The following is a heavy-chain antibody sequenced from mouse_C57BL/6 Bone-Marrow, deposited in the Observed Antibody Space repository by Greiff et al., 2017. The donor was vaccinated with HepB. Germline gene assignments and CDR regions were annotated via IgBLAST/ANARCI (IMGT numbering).Heavy chain of an antibody. D-gene: IGHD2-1*01. J-gene: IGHJ4*01. Sequence: VQLQESGAELARPGASVKLSCKASGYTFTSYGISWVKQRTGQGLEWIGEIYPRSGNTYYNEKFKGKATLTADKSTSTADMDLRSLTSEDSAVYFCARSENYSLMDYWGQGTSVTVSS. CDR3: ARSENYSLMDY. CDR1: GYTFTSYG. V-gene: IGHV1-81*01. CDR2: IYPRSGNT.